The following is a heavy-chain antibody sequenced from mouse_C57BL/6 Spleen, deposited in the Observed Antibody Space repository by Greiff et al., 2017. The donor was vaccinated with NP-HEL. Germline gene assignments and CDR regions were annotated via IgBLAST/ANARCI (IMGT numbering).Heavy chain of an antibody. J-gene: IGHJ4*01. CDR3: ARSRAPIDYEYAMDY. V-gene: IGHV1-64*01. Sequence: QVQLQQPGAELVKPGASVKLSCKASGYTFTSYWMHWVKQRPGQGLEWIGMIHPNSGSTNYNEKFKSKATLTVDKSSSTAYMQLSSLTSEDSAVYYCARSRAPIDYEYAMDYWGQGTSVTVSS. CDR2: IHPNSGST. CDR1: GYTFTSYW. D-gene: IGHD2-4*01.